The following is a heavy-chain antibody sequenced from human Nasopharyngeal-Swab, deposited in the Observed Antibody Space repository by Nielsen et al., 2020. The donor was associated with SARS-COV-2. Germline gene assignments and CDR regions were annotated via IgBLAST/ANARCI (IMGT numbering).Heavy chain of an antibody. D-gene: IGHD6-19*01. CDR1: GFTFSSYA. J-gene: IGHJ4*02. CDR3: AKWAKYSSGWATGYY. Sequence: GESLKISCAASGFTFSSYAMSWVRQAPGKGPEWVSAISGSGGSTHYADSVKGRFTISRDNSKNTLYLQMNSLRAEDTAVYYCAKWAKYSSGWATGYYWGQGTLVTVSS. V-gene: IGHV3-23*01. CDR2: ISGSGGST.